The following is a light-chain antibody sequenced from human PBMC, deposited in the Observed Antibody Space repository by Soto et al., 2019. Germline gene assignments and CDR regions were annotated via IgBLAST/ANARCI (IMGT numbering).Light chain of an antibody. J-gene: IGLJ1*01. CDR3: CSYAGSYTYV. V-gene: IGLV2-11*01. Sequence: QSVLTQPRSVSGSPGQSVTISCTGTSSDVANYNYVSWYQQHPGKAPKLMIYDVTRRPSGVPDRFSGSKSGNTASLTISGLQAEDEADYYCCSYAGSYTYVFGIGTKSPS. CDR1: SSDVANYNY. CDR2: DVT.